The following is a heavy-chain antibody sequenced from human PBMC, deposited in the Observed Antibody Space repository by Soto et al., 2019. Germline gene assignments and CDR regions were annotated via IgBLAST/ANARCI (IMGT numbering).Heavy chain of an antibody. CDR2: ISYDGSNK. CDR3: ASSPAADAYP. Sequence: QVQLVESGGGVVQPGRSLRLSCAASGFTFSSYAMHWVRQAPGKGLEWVAVISYDGSNKYYADSVKCRFTISRDNSKNTLYLQMNSLRAEDTAVYYCASSPAADAYPWGQGTLVTVSS. J-gene: IGHJ5*02. V-gene: IGHV3-30-3*01. D-gene: IGHD6-13*01. CDR1: GFTFSSYA.